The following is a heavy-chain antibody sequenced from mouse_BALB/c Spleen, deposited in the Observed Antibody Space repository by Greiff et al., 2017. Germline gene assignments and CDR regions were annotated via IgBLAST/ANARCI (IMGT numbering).Heavy chain of an antibody. V-gene: IGHV5-6*01. D-gene: IGHD1-1*01. J-gene: IGHJ4*01. CDR2: ISSGGSYT. CDR3: ARHYYGSSYAMDY. Sequence: DVHLVESGGGLVKPGGSLKLSCAASGFTFSSYGMSWVRQTPDKRLEWVATISSGGSYTYYPDSVKGRFTISRDNAKNTLYLQMSSLKSEDTAMYYCARHYYGSSYAMDYWGQGTSVTVSS. CDR1: GFTFSSYG.